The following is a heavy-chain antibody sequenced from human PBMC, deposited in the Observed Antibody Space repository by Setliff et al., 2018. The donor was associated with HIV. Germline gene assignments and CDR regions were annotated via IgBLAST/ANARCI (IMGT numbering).Heavy chain of an antibody. CDR3: ARDGSRGGLPFYGMDV. V-gene: IGHV3-53*01. CDR1: GFTVSSNY. CDR2: IYSGGST. J-gene: IGHJ6*02. Sequence: PGGSLRLSCAASGFTVSSNYMSWVRQAPGKGLEWVSVIYSGGSTYYADSVKGRFTISRDNSKNAVYLQMNSLRAEDTAVYYCARDGSRGGLPFYGMDVWGQGTTVTVSS. D-gene: IGHD3-16*01.